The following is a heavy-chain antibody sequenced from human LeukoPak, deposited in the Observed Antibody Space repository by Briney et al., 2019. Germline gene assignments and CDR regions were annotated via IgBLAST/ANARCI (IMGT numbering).Heavy chain of an antibody. V-gene: IGHV4-59*01. D-gene: IGHD2-15*01. J-gene: IGHJ4*02. Sequence: PSETLSLTCTVSGGSISSYYWSWIRQPPGKGLEWIGYIYYSGSTNYNPSLKSRVTISVDTSKNQFSLKLSSVTAADTAVYYCARVFEYCSGGSCDNYFDYWGQGTLVTVSS. CDR1: GGSISSYY. CDR2: IYYSGST. CDR3: ARVFEYCSGGSCDNYFDY.